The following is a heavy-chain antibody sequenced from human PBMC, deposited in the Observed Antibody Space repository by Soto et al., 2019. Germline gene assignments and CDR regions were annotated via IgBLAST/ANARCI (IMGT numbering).Heavy chain of an antibody. V-gene: IGHV6-1*01. D-gene: IGHD2-15*01. Sequence: SQTLSLTCAISGDSVSSNSAAWNWIRQSPSRGLEWLGRTYYRSKWYNDYAVSVKSRITINPDTSKNQFSLQLNSVTPEDTAVYYCARDWGPDCSGGSCYSLFWFDPWGQGTLVTVSS. J-gene: IGHJ5*02. CDR1: GDSVSSNSAA. CDR2: TYYRSKWYN. CDR3: ARDWGPDCSGGSCYSLFWFDP.